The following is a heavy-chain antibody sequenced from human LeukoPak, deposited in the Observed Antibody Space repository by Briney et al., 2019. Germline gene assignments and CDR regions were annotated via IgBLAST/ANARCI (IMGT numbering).Heavy chain of an antibody. CDR3: GRAFPPLRTASAGDL. Sequence: SGGSLRLSCSASGFSFSDYDMNWFRQAPGKGLEWISSISGRSSHVYYGDSVKGRFSISRDSAMNSVFLQMNSLGVDDTAVYYCGRAFPPLRTASAGDLWGQGTLVTVSS. D-gene: IGHD3-16*01. V-gene: IGHV3-21*01. CDR2: ISGRSSHV. J-gene: IGHJ4*02. CDR1: GFSFSDYD.